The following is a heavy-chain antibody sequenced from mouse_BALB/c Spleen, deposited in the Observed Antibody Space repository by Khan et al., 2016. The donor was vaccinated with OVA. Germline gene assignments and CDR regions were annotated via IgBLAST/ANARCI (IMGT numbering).Heavy chain of an antibody. Sequence: VQLQESGPGLVAPSQCLSITCTVSGFSLTSYGVHWVRQPPGKGLEWLVVIWSDGSTNYNSVLKSRLSISKDNSKSQVFLKMNSLQTDDTAIYYCARWFDGYSSLYAMDYWGQGTSVTVSS. D-gene: IGHD2-3*01. CDR1: GFSLTSYG. V-gene: IGHV2-6*02. J-gene: IGHJ4*01. CDR2: IWSDGST. CDR3: ARWFDGYSSLYAMDY.